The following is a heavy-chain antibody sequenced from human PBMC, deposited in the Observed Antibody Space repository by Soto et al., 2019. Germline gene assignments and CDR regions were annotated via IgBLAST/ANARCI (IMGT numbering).Heavy chain of an antibody. CDR2: ITSSSDTI. CDR1: GFTFSSFH. V-gene: IGHV3-48*02. Sequence: EVQLVESGGGLVQPGGSLRLSCAASGFTFSSFHMNWVRQAPGRGLEWVAYITSSSDTIYYSDPVKGRFTISRDNGKNSLFLQMNSLRDEDTAVYYCARVVVVIPPGYYYAMDVWGQGTTVTVSS. J-gene: IGHJ6*02. CDR3: ARVVVVIPPGYYYAMDV. D-gene: IGHD3-22*01.